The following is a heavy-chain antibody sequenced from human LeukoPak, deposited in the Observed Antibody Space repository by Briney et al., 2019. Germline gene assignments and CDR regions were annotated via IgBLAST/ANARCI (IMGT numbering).Heavy chain of an antibody. Sequence: HGESLKISCKGSGHSFTSYWIGWVRQMPGKGLEWMGIIYPGDSDTRYSPSFQGQVTISADKSISTAYLQWSSLKASDTAMYYCARRRDSSGWLFVFDYWGQGTLVTVSS. CDR3: ARRRDSSGWLFVFDY. J-gene: IGHJ4*02. V-gene: IGHV5-51*01. CDR2: IYPGDSDT. D-gene: IGHD6-19*01. CDR1: GHSFTSYW.